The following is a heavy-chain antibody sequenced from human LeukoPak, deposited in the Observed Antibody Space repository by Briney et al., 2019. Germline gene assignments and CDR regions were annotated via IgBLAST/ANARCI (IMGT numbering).Heavy chain of an antibody. CDR1: GFTFSDYY. V-gene: IGHV3-11*01. D-gene: IGHD3-16*01. CDR2: ISSSGGTK. Sequence: PGGSLRLSCAASGFTFSDYYMSWIRQAPGKGLEWVSYISSSGGTKYYADSVKGRFTISRDNAKNSYLQLNSLRAEDTAVYYCARDGDNYAVDYWGQGTLVTISS. CDR3: ARDGDNYAVDY. J-gene: IGHJ4*02.